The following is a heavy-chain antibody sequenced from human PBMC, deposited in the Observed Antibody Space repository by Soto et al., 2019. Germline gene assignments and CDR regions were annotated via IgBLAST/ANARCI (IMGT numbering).Heavy chain of an antibody. CDR1: GGTFSSYT. Sequence: SVKVSCKASGGTFSSYTISWVRQAPGQGLEWMGRIIPILGIANYAQKLKGRVTITADKSTSTAYMELSSLRSEDTAVYYCARWSRRDGYKRYGMDVWGQGTTVTVSS. CDR2: IIPILGIA. J-gene: IGHJ6*02. CDR3: ARWSRRDGYKRYGMDV. D-gene: IGHD5-12*01. V-gene: IGHV1-69*02.